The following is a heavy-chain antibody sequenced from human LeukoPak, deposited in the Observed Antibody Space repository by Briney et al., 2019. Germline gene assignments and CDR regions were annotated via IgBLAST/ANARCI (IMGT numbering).Heavy chain of an antibody. CDR3: ARDRWFGELWNGMDV. J-gene: IGHJ6*02. CDR2: IYSGGST. CDR1: GFTFSSYA. Sequence: GRSLRLSCAASGFTFSSYAMHWVRQAPGKGLEWVSVIYSGGSTYYADSVKGRFTISRDNSKNTLYLQTNSLRAEDTAVYYCARDRWFGELWNGMDVWGQGTTVTVSS. D-gene: IGHD3-10*01. V-gene: IGHV3-53*01.